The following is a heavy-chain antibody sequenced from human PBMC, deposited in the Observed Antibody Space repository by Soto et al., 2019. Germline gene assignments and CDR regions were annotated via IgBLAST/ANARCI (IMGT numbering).Heavy chain of an antibody. J-gene: IGHJ4*02. Sequence: SQTLSLTCPVYGGSFSGYYWSCIRQPPWKGLEWIGEINPSASTNYNPSLKSRVTISVDTSKNQFSLKLSSVTAADTAVYYCARGRIQLWLHSSYYFDYWGQGTLVTVSS. CDR2: INPSAST. V-gene: IGHV4-34*01. CDR1: GGSFSGYY. D-gene: IGHD5-18*01. CDR3: ARGRIQLWLHSSYYFDY.